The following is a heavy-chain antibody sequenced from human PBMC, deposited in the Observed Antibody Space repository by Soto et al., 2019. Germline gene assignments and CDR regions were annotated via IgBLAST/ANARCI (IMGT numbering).Heavy chain of an antibody. D-gene: IGHD6-13*01. CDR2: INHSGST. Sequence: VQLVESGGGLVKPGGSLRLSCAASGFTFSSYSMNWVRQAPGKGLEWIGEINHSGSTNYNPSLKSRVTISVDTSKNQFSLKLSSVTAADTAVYYCARGIIAAAGSFDYWGQGTLVTVSS. CDR3: ARGIIAAAGSFDY. J-gene: IGHJ4*02. CDR1: GFTFSSYS. V-gene: IGHV4-34*01.